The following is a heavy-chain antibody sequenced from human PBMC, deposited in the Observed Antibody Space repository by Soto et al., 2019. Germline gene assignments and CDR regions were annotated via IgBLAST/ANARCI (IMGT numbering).Heavy chain of an antibody. CDR2: ISWNSGSI. Sequence: DVQLVESGGGLVQPGRSLRLSCAVSGFTFDDYAMHWVRQAPGKGLEWVSGISWNSGSIDYADSVKGRFTISRDNAKNSLYLQMNSLRTEDTALYYCAKGSSYDFWSGFNYWGQGTLVTVSS. CDR1: GFTFDDYA. V-gene: IGHV3-9*01. J-gene: IGHJ4*02. CDR3: AKGSSYDFWSGFNY. D-gene: IGHD3-3*01.